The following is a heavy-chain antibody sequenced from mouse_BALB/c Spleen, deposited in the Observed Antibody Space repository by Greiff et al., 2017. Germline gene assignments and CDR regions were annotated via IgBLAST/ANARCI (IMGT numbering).Heavy chain of an antibody. D-gene: IGHD4-1*01. J-gene: IGHJ2*01. CDR1: GYTFTSYW. CDR2: INPSTGYT. CDR3: ASKTGFDY. Sequence: QVQLQQSGAELAKPGASVKMSCKASGYTFTSYWMHWVKQRPGQGLEWIGYINPSTGYTEYNQKFKDKATLTADKSSSTAYMQLSSLTSEDSAVYYCASKTGFDYWGQGTTLTVSS. V-gene: IGHV1-7*01.